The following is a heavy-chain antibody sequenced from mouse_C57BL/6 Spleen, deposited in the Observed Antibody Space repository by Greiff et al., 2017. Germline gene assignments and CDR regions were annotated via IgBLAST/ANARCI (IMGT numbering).Heavy chain of an antibody. V-gene: IGHV1-80*01. CDR3: ARSSNWDAMDY. J-gene: IGHJ4*01. D-gene: IGHD4-1*01. CDR1: GYAFSSYW. Sequence: QVQLQQSGAELVKPGASVKISCKASGYAFSSYWMNWVKQRPGKGLEWIGQIYPGDGDTTYNGKFKGKATLTADKSSSTAYMQLSSLTSEDSAVYFWARSSNWDAMDYGGQVTSVTVSS. CDR2: IYPGDGDT.